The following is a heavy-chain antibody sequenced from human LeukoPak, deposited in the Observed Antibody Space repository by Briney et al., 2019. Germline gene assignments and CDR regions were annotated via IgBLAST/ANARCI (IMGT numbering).Heavy chain of an antibody. CDR3: ASGPGDY. CDR1: GFTFSSYW. J-gene: IGHJ4*02. CDR2: ISYDGSNK. V-gene: IGHV3-30*03. D-gene: IGHD3-10*01. Sequence: GGSLRLSCAASGFTFSSYWMHWVRQAPGKGLEWVAVISYDGSNKYYADSVKGRFTISRDNSKNTLYLQMNSLRAEDTAVYYCASGPGDYWGQGTLVTVSS.